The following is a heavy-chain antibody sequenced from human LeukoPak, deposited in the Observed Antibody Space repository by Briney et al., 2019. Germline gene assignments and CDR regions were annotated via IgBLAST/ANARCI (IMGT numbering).Heavy chain of an antibody. CDR3: AKILTAGGIDY. CDR1: GFTFTNYG. D-gene: IGHD6-13*01. V-gene: IGHV3-23*01. J-gene: IGHJ4*02. CDR2: VSGSGGST. Sequence: GGSLRLSCAASGFTFTNYGMSWVRQAPGKGLEWVSSVSGSGGSTYYADSVKGRFTISRDNSKNTLSLQMSSLRVEDTAVYYCAKILTAGGIDYWGQGTLVPVSS.